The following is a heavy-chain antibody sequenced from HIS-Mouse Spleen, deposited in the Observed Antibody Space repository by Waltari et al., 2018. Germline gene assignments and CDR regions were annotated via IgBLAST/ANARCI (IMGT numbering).Heavy chain of an antibody. D-gene: IGHD6-13*01. CDR3: AREIPYSSSWYDWYFDL. V-gene: IGHV4-39*07. CDR1: GGSISSSSYY. Sequence: QLQLQESGPGLVKPSETLSLTCTVSGGSISSSSYYWGWIRQPPGKGLEWIGSIYYSGSTSYNPPLKSQVTISVDTSKNQFSLKLSSVTAADTAVYYCAREIPYSSSWYDWYFDLWGRGTLVTVSS. CDR2: IYYSGST. J-gene: IGHJ2*01.